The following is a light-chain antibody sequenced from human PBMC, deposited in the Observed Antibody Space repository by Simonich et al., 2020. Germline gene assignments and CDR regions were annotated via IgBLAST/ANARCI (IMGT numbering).Light chain of an antibody. CDR2: GAS. Sequence: EIVLTQSPATLSLSPGERATLSCRASQSVSSNLAWYQQKPDQAPRLLIYGASTRATGIPARFSGSGSGTEFTLTISSLQSEDFAVYYCQQYNNWPRGTFGQGTKVEIK. CDR3: QQYNNWPRGT. CDR1: QSVSSN. V-gene: IGKV3-15*01. J-gene: IGKJ1*01.